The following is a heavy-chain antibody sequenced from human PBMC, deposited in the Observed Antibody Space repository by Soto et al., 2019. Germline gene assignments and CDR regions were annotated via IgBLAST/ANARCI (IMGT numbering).Heavy chain of an antibody. V-gene: IGHV3-21*01. Sequence: GGSLRLSCEASGFTFNDYSMDWVRQAPEKGLEWVSSISSSGTYIYYADSVKRRFAISRDNANNVMYLQMDTLRAEDTAVYYCVRAGHVFDVHYYGMDLWGQGTTVTVSS. CDR3: VRAGHVFDVHYYGMDL. CDR1: GFTFNDYS. CDR2: ISSSGTYI. D-gene: IGHD3-10*01. J-gene: IGHJ6*02.